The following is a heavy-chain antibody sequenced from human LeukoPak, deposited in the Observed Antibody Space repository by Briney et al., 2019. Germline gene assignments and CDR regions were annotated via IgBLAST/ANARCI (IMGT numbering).Heavy chain of an antibody. CDR1: GFTFSSYS. Sequence: GGSLRLSCAASGFTFSSYSMNWVRQAPGKGLEWVSSISSSSSYIYYADSVKGRFTISRDNAKNSLYLQMNSLRAEDTAVYYCARVHLPNYDPLTGYSPGPFDYWGQGTLVTVSS. V-gene: IGHV3-21*01. CDR3: ARVHLPNYDPLTGYSPGPFDY. J-gene: IGHJ4*02. D-gene: IGHD3-9*01. CDR2: ISSSSSYI.